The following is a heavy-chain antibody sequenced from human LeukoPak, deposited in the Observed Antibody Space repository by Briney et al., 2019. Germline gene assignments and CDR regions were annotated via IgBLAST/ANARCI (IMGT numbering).Heavy chain of an antibody. CDR2: IYYSGST. CDR3: ARGWTIFSHGDYYMDV. Sequence: SETLSLTCTVSGGSISSYYWSWIRQPPGKGLEWIGYIYYSGSTNYNPSLKSRVTISVDTSKNQFSLKLSSVTAADTAVYYCARGWTIFSHGDYYMDVWGKGTTVTVSS. CDR1: GGSISSYY. D-gene: IGHD3-3*01. J-gene: IGHJ6*03. V-gene: IGHV4-59*01.